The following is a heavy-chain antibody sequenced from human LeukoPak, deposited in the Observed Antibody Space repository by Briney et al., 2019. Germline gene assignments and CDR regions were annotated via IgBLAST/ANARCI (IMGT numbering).Heavy chain of an antibody. CDR1: GYTFTNYG. CDR3: AREGPLSSIAY. CDR2: ISAYNGNT. Sequence: ASVKVSCKASGYTFTNYGISWVRQAPGQGLEWMGWISAYNGNTNYAQKLQGRVTMTTDTSTRIAYMDLRSLRSDDTAVYYCAREGPLSSIAYWGQGTLVTVSS. D-gene: IGHD2/OR15-2a*01. J-gene: IGHJ4*02. V-gene: IGHV1-18*01.